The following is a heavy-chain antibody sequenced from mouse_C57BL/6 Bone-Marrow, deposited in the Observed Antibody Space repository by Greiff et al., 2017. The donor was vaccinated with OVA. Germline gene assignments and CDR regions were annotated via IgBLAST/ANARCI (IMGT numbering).Heavy chain of an antibody. CDR1: GFTFSSYA. CDR2: ISDGGSYT. J-gene: IGHJ3*01. D-gene: IGHD2-4*01. V-gene: IGHV5-4*01. Sequence: EVNVVESGGGLVKPGGSLKLSCAASGFTFSSYAMSWVRQTPEKRLEWVATISDGGSYTYYPDNVKGRFTISRDNAKNNLYLQMSHLKSEGTAMYYCARDGRLRRVAWFAYWGQGTLVTVSA. CDR3: ARDGRLRRVAWFAY.